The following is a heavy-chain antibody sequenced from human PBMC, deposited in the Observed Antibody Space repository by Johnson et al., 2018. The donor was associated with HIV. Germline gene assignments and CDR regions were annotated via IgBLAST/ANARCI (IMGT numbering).Heavy chain of an antibody. V-gene: IGHV3-30*14. Sequence: QVQLVESGGGVVQPGRSLRLSCAASGFTFSSYAMHWVRQAPGKGLEWVAVISYDGSNKYYADSVNGRFTISRDNSKNTLYLQMGSLRAEDMAVYYCARESTATRGDAFDSWGQGTMVTVSS. CDR2: ISYDGSNK. CDR3: ARESTATRGDAFDS. D-gene: IGHD4-17*01. CDR1: GFTFSSYA. J-gene: IGHJ3*02.